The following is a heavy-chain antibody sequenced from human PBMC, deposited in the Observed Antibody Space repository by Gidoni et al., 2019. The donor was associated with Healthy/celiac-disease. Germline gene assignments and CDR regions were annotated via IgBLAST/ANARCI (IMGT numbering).Heavy chain of an antibody. D-gene: IGHD7-27*01. Sequence: QVQLMESGGGLVKPGGSLRLYCSASGFTFSDYYMSWISQSPGKGLEWVSYISSSGSTIYYADSVKGRFTIYRDNAKNSLYLQMNSLRAEDTAVYYCARGNGDGTDYYYGMDVWGQGTTVTVSS. CDR2: ISSSGSTI. CDR3: ARGNGDGTDYYYGMDV. CDR1: GFTFSDYY. V-gene: IGHV3-11*01. J-gene: IGHJ6*02.